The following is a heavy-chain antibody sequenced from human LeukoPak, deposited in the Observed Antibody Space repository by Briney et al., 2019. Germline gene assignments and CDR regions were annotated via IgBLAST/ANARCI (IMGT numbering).Heavy chain of an antibody. CDR2: ISAYNGNT. CDR1: GYTFTSYG. CDR3: ARKILGRRWLPSDY. J-gene: IGHJ4*02. V-gene: IGHV1-18*01. Sequence: ASVKVSCKASGYTFTSYGISWVRQAPGQGLEWMGWISAYNGNTNYAQKLQGRVTMTRNTSISTAYMELSSLRSEDTAVYYCARKILGRRWLPSDYWGQGTLVTVSS. D-gene: IGHD5-24*01.